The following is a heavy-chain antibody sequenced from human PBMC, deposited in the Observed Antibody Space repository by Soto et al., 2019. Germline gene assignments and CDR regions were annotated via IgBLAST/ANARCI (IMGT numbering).Heavy chain of an antibody. D-gene: IGHD3-10*01. Sequence: EVHLLESGGGLVQPGGSLRLSCAASGFAFSSCAMTWVRQAPGKGLEWVSSISNSGGATFYADSVKGRFTVSRENSKNTLYLQMNRLRTEDTALYYCAKELSYNSGRPFDYWGQGTLVTVSS. CDR1: GFAFSSCA. J-gene: IGHJ4*02. V-gene: IGHV3-23*01. CDR3: AKELSYNSGRPFDY. CDR2: ISNSGGAT.